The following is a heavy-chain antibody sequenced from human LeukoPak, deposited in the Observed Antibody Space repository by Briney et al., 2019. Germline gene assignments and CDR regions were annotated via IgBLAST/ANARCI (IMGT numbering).Heavy chain of an antibody. CDR2: IGTAGDT. CDR1: GFTFSSYD. D-gene: IGHD6-13*01. V-gene: IGHV3-13*01. CDR3: ARVGSSSWTTIDY. Sequence: GGSLRLSCAASGFTFSSYDMHWVRHATGKGLEWVSAIGTAGDTYYPGSVKGRFTISRENAKNSLYLQMNSLRAEDTAVYYCARVGSSSWTTIDYWGQGTLVTVSS. J-gene: IGHJ4*02.